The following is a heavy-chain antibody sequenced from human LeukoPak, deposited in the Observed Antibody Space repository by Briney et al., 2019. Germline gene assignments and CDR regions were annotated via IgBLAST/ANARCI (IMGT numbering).Heavy chain of an antibody. Sequence: GGSLRLSCAASGFTFSSYWMHWVRQAPGKGLVWVSRINTDGSSTTYADSVKGRFTMSRDNAKNTLYLQMNSLRADDTAVYYCATGLLVVPAGLPDYWGQGTLATVSS. CDR3: ATGLLVVPAGLPDY. CDR1: GFTFSSYW. CDR2: INTDGSST. D-gene: IGHD2-2*01. J-gene: IGHJ4*02. V-gene: IGHV3-74*03.